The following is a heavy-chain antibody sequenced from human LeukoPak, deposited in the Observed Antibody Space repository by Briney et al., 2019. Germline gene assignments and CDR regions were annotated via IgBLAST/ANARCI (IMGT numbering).Heavy chain of an antibody. CDR3: ARDQADTAMVPPYFDY. D-gene: IGHD5-18*01. CDR2: ISSSSSYI. J-gene: IGHJ4*02. V-gene: IGHV3-21*01. CDR1: GFTFSSYS. Sequence: GGSLRLSCAASGFTFSSYSMNWVRQAPGKWLEWVSSISSSSSYIYYADSVKGRFTISRDNAKNSLYLQMNSLRAEDTAVYYCARDQADTAMVPPYFDYWGQGTLVTVSS.